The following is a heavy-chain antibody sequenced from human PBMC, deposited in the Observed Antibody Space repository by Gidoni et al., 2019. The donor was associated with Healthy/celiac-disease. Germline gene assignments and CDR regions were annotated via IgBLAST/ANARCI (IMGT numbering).Heavy chain of an antibody. CDR1: GGTFSSDA. CDR3: ARDRPAARSGAEYGFDY. CDR2: INPIFGTA. J-gene: IGHJ4*02. D-gene: IGHD6-6*01. Sequence: QVQLVQPGAEVKKPGSSVKVSCKASGGTFSSDAISWVRQAPGQGLEWMGGINPIFGTANYAQKFQGRVTITADESTSTAYMELSSLRSEDTAVYYCARDRPAARSGAEYGFDYWGQGTLVTVSS. V-gene: IGHV1-69*01.